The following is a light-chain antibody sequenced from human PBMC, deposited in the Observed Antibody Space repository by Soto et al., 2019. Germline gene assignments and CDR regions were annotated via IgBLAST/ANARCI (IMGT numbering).Light chain of an antibody. CDR2: DVS. Sequence: QSVLTQPASVSGSPGQSITISCTGTSSDVGGYNYVSWYQQHPGKAPKLMIYDVSNRPSGVSNRFSGSKSGNTASLTISGLQAVDEADYYCSSYTSSSTLGFGGGTKLTVL. V-gene: IGLV2-14*01. CDR3: SSYTSSSTLG. CDR1: SSDVGGYNY. J-gene: IGLJ2*01.